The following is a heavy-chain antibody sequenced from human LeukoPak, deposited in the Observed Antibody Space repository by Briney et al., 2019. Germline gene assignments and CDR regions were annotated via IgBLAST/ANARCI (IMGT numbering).Heavy chain of an antibody. Sequence: YPGGSLSLSCAASGFTLSSYAMHWVRQAPGKALEWVAVISYDGSNKYYADSVKGRFTISRDNSKNTLYLQMSSLRAEDTAVYYCARPLVVPAAMDAFDIWGQGTMVTVSS. CDR2: ISYDGSNK. CDR1: GFTLSSYA. J-gene: IGHJ3*02. CDR3: ARPLVVPAAMDAFDI. D-gene: IGHD2-2*01. V-gene: IGHV3-30*04.